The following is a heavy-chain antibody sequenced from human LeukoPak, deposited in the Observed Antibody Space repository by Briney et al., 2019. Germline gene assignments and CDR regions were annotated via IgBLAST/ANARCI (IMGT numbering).Heavy chain of an antibody. CDR3: ARGGSGSFYMGHYFDY. Sequence: SETLSLTCTVSGGSISSSSYYWGWIRQPPGKGLEWIGTIFYSGTTFYNPSLKSRVTISVDTSKNQFSLKLSSVTAADTAVYYCARGGSGSFYMGHYFDYWGQGTLVIVSS. J-gene: IGHJ4*02. CDR2: IFYSGTT. V-gene: IGHV4-39*07. D-gene: IGHD1-26*01. CDR1: GGSISSSSYY.